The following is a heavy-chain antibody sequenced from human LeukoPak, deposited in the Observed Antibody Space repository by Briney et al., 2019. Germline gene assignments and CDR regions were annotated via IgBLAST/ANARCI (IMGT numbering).Heavy chain of an antibody. CDR1: GYSFTNYW. V-gene: IGHV5-51*01. CDR2: TYPDDSDT. D-gene: IGHD2-15*01. CDR3: ARPRSWGSVDAFDI. J-gene: IGHJ3*02. Sequence: GESLKISCKGSGYSFTNYWFGWVRQMPGKGLEWMGITYPDDSDTRYSPSFQGQVTISADKSITTAYLQWSSLKASDTAMYYCARPRSWGSVDAFDIWGQGTMVTVSS.